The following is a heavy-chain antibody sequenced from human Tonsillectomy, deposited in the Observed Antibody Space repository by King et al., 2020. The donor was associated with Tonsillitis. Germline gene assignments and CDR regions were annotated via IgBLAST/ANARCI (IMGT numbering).Heavy chain of an antibody. CDR2: ISDDGSSK. J-gene: IGHJ4*02. CDR1: GFTVSNYA. V-gene: IGHV3-30-3*01. D-gene: IGHD1-26*01. Sequence: VQLVESGGGVVQPGRSLRLSCAASGFTVSNYAMHCVRQAPGKGLEWVAVISDDGSSKYYADSVKGRFTISRDNSKNTLYLQMNSLRPEDTAVYHCARDDLGSSQNFDYWGQGTLVTVSS. CDR3: ARDDLGSSQNFDY.